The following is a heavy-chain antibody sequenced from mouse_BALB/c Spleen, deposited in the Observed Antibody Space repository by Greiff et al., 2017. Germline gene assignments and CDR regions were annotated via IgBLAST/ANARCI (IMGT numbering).Heavy chain of an antibody. CDR2: IYPGDGST. Sequence: QVQLQQSGPELVKPGASVKMSCKASGYTFTSYYIHWVKQRPGQGLEWIGWIYPGDGSTKYNEKFKGKTTLTADKSSSTAYMLLSSLTSEDSAIYFCARGGYDWYFDVWGAGTTVTVSS. CDR1: GYTFTSYY. CDR3: ARGGYDWYFDV. V-gene: IGHV1S56*01. J-gene: IGHJ1*01. D-gene: IGHD1-2*01.